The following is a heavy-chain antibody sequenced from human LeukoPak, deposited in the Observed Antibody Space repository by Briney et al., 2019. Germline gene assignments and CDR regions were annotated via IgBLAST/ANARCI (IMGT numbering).Heavy chain of an antibody. J-gene: IGHJ4*02. CDR2: ISAYNGNT. V-gene: IGHV1-18*01. CDR3: ATDPTTYCSGGSCHY. CDR1: AYTFTSYG. Sequence: ASVKVSCKASAYTFTSYGISWVRQAPGQGLEWMGWISAYNGNTNYAQKLQGRVTMTTDTSTSTAYMELRSLRSEDTAVYYCATDPTTYCSGGSCHYWGQGTLVTVSS. D-gene: IGHD2-15*01.